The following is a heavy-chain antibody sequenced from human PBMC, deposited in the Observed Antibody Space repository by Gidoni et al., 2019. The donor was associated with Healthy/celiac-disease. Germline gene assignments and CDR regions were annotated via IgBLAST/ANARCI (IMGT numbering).Heavy chain of an antibody. CDR1: GGSFSGYY. Sequence: QVQLQQWGAGLLKPSETLSLTCAVYGGSFSGYYWSGIRQPPGKGLEWIGEINHSGSTNYNPSLKSRVTISVDTSKNQFSLKLSSVTAADTAVYYCARGLLWFGGSRSVACDYWGQGTLVTVSS. V-gene: IGHV4-34*01. CDR2: INHSGST. D-gene: IGHD3-10*01. J-gene: IGHJ4*02. CDR3: ARGLLWFGGSRSVACDY.